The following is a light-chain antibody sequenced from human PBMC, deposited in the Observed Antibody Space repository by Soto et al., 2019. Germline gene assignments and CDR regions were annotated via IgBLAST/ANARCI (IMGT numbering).Light chain of an antibody. CDR3: ESWDDSLNGHVV. V-gene: IGLV1-44*01. J-gene: IGLJ2*01. CDR2: SHD. Sequence: QSVLTQPPSASGTLGQRVTISCSGSNSNIGSNTVNWYQQFPGTAPKLVIYSHDQRPSGVPDRFSGSKSGTSASLAINGLQSEDEADYYCESWDDSLNGHVVFGGGTQLTVL. CDR1: NSNIGSNT.